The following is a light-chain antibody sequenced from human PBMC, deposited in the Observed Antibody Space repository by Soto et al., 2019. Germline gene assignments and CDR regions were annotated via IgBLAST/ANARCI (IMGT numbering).Light chain of an antibody. CDR2: DAS. CDR1: QDVGSL. CDR3: HQRRSWPIT. J-gene: IGKJ5*01. Sequence: EVVLTQSPATLSLSAGERASLSCRASQDVGSLIAWYQQKPGQPPRLLIYDASNRATGIPARFSGSGSGTHFILTISSLQPEDFAVYYCHQRRSWPITFGQGTRLEIK. V-gene: IGKV3-11*01.